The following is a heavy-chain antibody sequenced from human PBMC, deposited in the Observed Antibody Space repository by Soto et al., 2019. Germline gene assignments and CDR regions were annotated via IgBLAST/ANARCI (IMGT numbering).Heavy chain of an antibody. V-gene: IGHV4-31*11. J-gene: IGHJ5*02. D-gene: IGHD2-15*01. CDR3: ARVSDCSGGSCYSNWFDP. Sequence: SETLSLTCAVSGGSISSDGYYWSWIRQHPGKGLEWIGYIYYSGSTYYNPSLKSRVTISVDTSKNQFSLKLSSVTAADTAVYYCARVSDCSGGSCYSNWFDPWGKGALVTVYS. CDR2: IYYSGST. CDR1: GGSISSDGYY.